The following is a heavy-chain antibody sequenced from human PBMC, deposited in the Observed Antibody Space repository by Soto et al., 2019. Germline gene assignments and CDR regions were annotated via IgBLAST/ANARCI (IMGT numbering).Heavy chain of an antibody. CDR1: GYSFTSYW. V-gene: IGHV5-51*01. CDR2: IYPGDSDT. CDR3: ARGGYYDILTGYYPPYYYYGMDV. Sequence: GESLKISCKGSGYSFTSYWIGWVRQMPGKGLEWMGIIYPGDSDTRYSPSFQGQVTISADKSISTAYLQWSSLKASDTAMYYCARGGYYDILTGYYPPYYYYGMDVWGQGTTVTVS. J-gene: IGHJ6*02. D-gene: IGHD3-9*01.